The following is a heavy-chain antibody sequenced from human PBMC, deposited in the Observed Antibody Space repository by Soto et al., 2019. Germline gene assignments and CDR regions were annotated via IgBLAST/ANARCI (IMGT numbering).Heavy chain of an antibody. V-gene: IGHV4-34*01. CDR1: GGSFSGYY. D-gene: IGHD2-2*03. J-gene: IGHJ6*03. Sequence: QVQLQQWGAGLLKPSETLSLTCAVYGGSFSGYYWSWIRQPPGKGLEWIGEINHSGTTNYNPSLKSRITISVDTSKNQFSLKLSSVTAADTAVYYCAREVRGYCSSTSCYGYYYYMDVWGKGTTVTVSS. CDR3: AREVRGYCSSTSCYGYYYYMDV. CDR2: INHSGTT.